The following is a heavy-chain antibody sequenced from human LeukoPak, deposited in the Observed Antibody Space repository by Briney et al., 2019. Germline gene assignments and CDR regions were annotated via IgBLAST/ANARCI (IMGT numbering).Heavy chain of an antibody. D-gene: IGHD3-16*01. CDR3: ARRPYGMNWFDP. CDR2: IYYSGST. CDR1: GGSISSSSYY. V-gene: IGHV4-39*01. J-gene: IGHJ5*02. Sequence: KPSGTLSLTCTVSGGSISSSSYYWGWIRQPPGKGLEWIGSIYYSGSTYYNPSLKSRVTISVDTSKNQFSLKLSSVTAADTAVYYCARRPYGMNWFDPWGQGTLVTVSS.